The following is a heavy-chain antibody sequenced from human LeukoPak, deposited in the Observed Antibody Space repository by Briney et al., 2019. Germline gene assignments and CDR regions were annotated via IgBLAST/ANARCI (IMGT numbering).Heavy chain of an antibody. CDR1: GDSVSNSLYY. Sequence: SETLSLTCTVSGDSVSNSLYYWSWVRHLPGKGLEWIGYVYHNGGTSYSPSLKSRVTISIDTSTNQFSLRLDFMTAADTAVYYCARIYGDTTNDAFDIWGQGTMVTVSS. J-gene: IGHJ3*02. CDR2: VYHNGGT. CDR3: ARIYGDTTNDAFDI. D-gene: IGHD4-17*01. V-gene: IGHV4-61*01.